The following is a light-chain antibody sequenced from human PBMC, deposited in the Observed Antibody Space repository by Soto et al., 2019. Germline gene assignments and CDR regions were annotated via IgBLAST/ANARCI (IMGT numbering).Light chain of an antibody. CDR3: QQGYSFAFT. J-gene: IGKJ3*01. CDR1: QNISSS. V-gene: IGKV1-12*01. CDR2: AAS. Sequence: DIPMTQSQSSVSAAVVAIVTSNCTASQNISSSLAWYQQKPGKAPKLPINAASNLQSGVPSRFRGSASRTYFTLTSSSLQPDDFAPYFCQQGYSFAFTFGPGSNV.